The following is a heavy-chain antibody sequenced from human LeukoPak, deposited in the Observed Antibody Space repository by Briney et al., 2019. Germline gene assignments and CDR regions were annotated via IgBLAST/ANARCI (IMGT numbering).Heavy chain of an antibody. Sequence: SETLSLTCTVTGCSISSYYWSWIRQPPGKGLEWIGYIYYSGSTNYNPSLKSRVTISVDTSKNQFSLTLSSVTAADTAVYYCARHYYDSSGYYSHYFDYWGQGTLVTVSS. J-gene: IGHJ4*02. D-gene: IGHD3-22*01. CDR3: ARHYYDSSGYYSHYFDY. V-gene: IGHV4-59*08. CDR2: IYYSGST. CDR1: GCSISSYY.